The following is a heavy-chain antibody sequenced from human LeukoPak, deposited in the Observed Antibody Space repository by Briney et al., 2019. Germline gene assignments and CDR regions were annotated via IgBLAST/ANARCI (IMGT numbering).Heavy chain of an antibody. CDR1: GGSISNSNW. J-gene: IGHJ4*02. CDR2: MSYSGSS. CDR3: ARGTAVAHDY. Sequence: SETLSLTCTISGGSISNSNWWAWVRQPPGKGLEWIGYMSYSGSSNYNPSLKSRVTISIDTSRDQFSLRLSSVTAADTAVYYCARGTAVAHDYWGQGSRVTVSS. V-gene: IGHV4-61*05. D-gene: IGHD6-19*01.